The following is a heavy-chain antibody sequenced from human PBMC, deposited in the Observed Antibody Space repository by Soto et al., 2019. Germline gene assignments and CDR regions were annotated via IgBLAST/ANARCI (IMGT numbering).Heavy chain of an antibody. D-gene: IGHD2-15*01. V-gene: IGHV3-33*01. J-gene: IGHJ6*02. CDR2: IWYDGSKK. CDR3: ASEYCSGGSCYYYGMDV. Sequence: QVQLVESGGGVVQPGRSLRLSCAASGVTFSNDGMHWVRQAPGKGLEWVAVIWYDGSKKYYADSGKGRFTISRDNSKNTLYLHMNSLRAEDTAVYYCASEYCSGGSCYYYGMDVWGPGTTVTVSS. CDR1: GVTFSNDG.